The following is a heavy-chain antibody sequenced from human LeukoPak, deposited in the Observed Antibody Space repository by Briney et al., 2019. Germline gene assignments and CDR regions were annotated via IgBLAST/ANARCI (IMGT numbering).Heavy chain of an antibody. CDR1: GGSTSSYY. J-gene: IGHJ6*02. CDR3: ARGLLYCSSTSCYGYYYYYGMDV. Sequence: PSETLSLTCTVSGGSTSSYYWSWIRQPAGKGLEWIGRIYTSGSTNYNPSLKSRVTMSVDTSKNQFSLKLSSVTAADTAVYYCARGLLYCSSTSCYGYYYYYGMDVWGQGTTVTVSS. V-gene: IGHV4-4*07. CDR2: IYTSGST. D-gene: IGHD2-2*01.